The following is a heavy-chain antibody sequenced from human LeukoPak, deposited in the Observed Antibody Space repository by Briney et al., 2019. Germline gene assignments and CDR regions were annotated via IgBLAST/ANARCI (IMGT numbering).Heavy chain of an antibody. Sequence: SGGSLRLSCAASGFTFSSFWMTWVRQAPVKGLEWVANIKPDGTENYYVDSVKGRFTISRDNAKNSLYLQMNGLRAEDTAVYYCAIQKADLITMVRGIIAFWGQGTLVTVSS. CDR3: AIQKADLITMVRGIIAF. V-gene: IGHV3-7*01. CDR1: GFTFSSFW. J-gene: IGHJ1*01. CDR2: IKPDGTEN. D-gene: IGHD3-10*01.